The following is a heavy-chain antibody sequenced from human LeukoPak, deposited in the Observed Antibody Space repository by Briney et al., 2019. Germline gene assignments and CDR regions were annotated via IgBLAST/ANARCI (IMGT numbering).Heavy chain of an antibody. D-gene: IGHD4-17*01. CDR3: AKTTTRMTTVTGGFDP. CDR1: GFTFSSYW. V-gene: IGHV3-74*01. CDR2: INGDGRST. Sequence: GGSLRLSCAASGFTFSSYWMHWVRQAPGKGLVWVSRINGDGRSTNYAGSVKGRFTISRDNARNTLYMQMNSLRAEDTAVYYCAKTTTRMTTVTGGFDPWGQGTLVTVSS. J-gene: IGHJ5*02.